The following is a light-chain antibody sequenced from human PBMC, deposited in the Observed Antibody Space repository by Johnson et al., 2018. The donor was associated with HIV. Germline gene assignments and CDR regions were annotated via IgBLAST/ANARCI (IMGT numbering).Light chain of an antibody. CDR2: DNN. CDR3: GTWDSSLSAGFYV. Sequence: QSVLTQPPSVSAAPGQKVTISCSGSSSNIGNNYVSWYQQLPGTAPKLLIYDNNKRPSGIPDRFSGSKSGTSATLGITGLQTGHEADYYCGTWDSSLSAGFYVFGTGTKVTVL. CDR1: SSNIGNNY. V-gene: IGLV1-51*01. J-gene: IGLJ1*01.